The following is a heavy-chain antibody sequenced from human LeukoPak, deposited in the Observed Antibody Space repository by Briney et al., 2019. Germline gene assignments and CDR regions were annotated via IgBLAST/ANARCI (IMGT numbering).Heavy chain of an antibody. CDR1: GGSIGTYY. V-gene: IGHV4-59*08. Sequence: SETLSLTCTVSGGSIGTYYWSWVRQSPGTGLEWIGYIYVTGTRYNPYLQSRVTISVDRSRNQFFLKVTSVTAADTAVYYCARHIGGGIEDMDVWGRGTKVTVSS. D-gene: IGHD3-16*02. J-gene: IGHJ6*03. CDR2: IYVTGT. CDR3: ARHIGGGIEDMDV.